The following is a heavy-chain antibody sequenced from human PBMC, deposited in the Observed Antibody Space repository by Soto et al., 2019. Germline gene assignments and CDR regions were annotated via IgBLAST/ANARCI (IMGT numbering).Heavy chain of an antibody. CDR3: AVDYCGGVCYPARGGDYYYGLEV. J-gene: IGHJ6*02. V-gene: IGHV1-69*13. D-gene: IGHD2-21*02. CDR1: GGTFSSYA. CDR2: IIPIFGTA. Sequence: GASVKVSCKASGGTFSSYAISWVRQAPGQGLEWMGGIIPIFGTANYAQKFQGRVTITADESTSTAYMELSSLRSEDTAVYYWAVDYCGGVCYPARGGDYYYGLEVWGQGTTVTVSS.